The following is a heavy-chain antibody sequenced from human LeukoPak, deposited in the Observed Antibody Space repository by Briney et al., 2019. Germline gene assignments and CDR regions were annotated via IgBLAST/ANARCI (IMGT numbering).Heavy chain of an antibody. CDR2: ISGSGGST. J-gene: IGHJ4*02. CDR3: AKDLQSGYASYYFDY. V-gene: IGHV3-23*01. Sequence: GGSLRLSCAASGFTFSSYAMSWVRQASGKGLEWVSAISGSGGSTYYADSVKGRFTISRDNSKNTLYLQMNSLRAEDTAVYYCAKDLQSGYASYYFDYWGQGTLVTVSS. D-gene: IGHD5-12*01. CDR1: GFTFSSYA.